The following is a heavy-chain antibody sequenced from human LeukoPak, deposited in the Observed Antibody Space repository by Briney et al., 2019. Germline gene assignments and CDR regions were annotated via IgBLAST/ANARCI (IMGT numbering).Heavy chain of an antibody. Sequence: SVKVSCKASGGTFSSYAISWVRQAPGQGLEWMGGIIPIFGTANYAQKFQGRVTITADEPTSTAYMELSSLRSEDTAVYYCARDSEYYGSGSYYGDPFDYWGQGTLVTVSS. CDR1: GGTFSSYA. CDR2: IIPIFGTA. V-gene: IGHV1-69*13. D-gene: IGHD3-10*01. CDR3: ARDSEYYGSGSYYGDPFDY. J-gene: IGHJ4*02.